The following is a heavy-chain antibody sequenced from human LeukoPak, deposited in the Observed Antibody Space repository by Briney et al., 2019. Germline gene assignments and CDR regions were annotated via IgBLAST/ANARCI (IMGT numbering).Heavy chain of an antibody. Sequence: SVNVSCKASGFTFTSSAAQWVRQARGQRLEWIGWIVVGSGNTNYAQKFQERVTITRDMSTSTAYMELSSLRSEDTAVYYCAAFPDSGVVVITDGQTSYCFEYLGEGTLVTVSS. CDR3: AAFPDSGVVVITDGQTSYCFEY. CDR2: IVVGSGNT. CDR1: GFTFTSSA. J-gene: IGHJ4*02. D-gene: IGHD3-22*01. V-gene: IGHV1-58*01.